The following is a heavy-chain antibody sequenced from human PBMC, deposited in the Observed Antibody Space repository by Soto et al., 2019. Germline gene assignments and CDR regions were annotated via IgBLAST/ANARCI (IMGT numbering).Heavy chain of an antibody. V-gene: IGHV2-5*02. J-gene: IGHJ4*02. CDR2: IFWDDDK. D-gene: IGHD6-25*01. CDR1: GFSLSTREVG. CDR3: AHVLSGPRREEYLGYYFEY. Sequence: QITLKESGPTLVKPTQTLTLTCTFSGFSLSTREVGVGWIRQPPGKALEWLALIFWDDDKRYSPSLKTRLTIAMDNSKSQVVLTMNTMDPVDKATYYCAHVLSGPRREEYLGYYFEYWGQGTLVTVAS.